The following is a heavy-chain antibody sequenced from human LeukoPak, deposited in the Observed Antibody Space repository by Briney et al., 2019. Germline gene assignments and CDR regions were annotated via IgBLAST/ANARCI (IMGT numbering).Heavy chain of an antibody. CDR1: GFTFDDFG. V-gene: IGHV3-20*04. CDR2: INWNGGST. Sequence: GGSLRLSCAASGFTFDDFGMSWVRQGPGKELEWVSHINWNGGSTGYAESVKGRFTISRDNAKNSLYLQMNSLRAGDTALYYCVVPGTVVDYWGQGTLVTVSS. D-gene: IGHD2-2*01. J-gene: IGHJ4*02. CDR3: VVPGTVVDY.